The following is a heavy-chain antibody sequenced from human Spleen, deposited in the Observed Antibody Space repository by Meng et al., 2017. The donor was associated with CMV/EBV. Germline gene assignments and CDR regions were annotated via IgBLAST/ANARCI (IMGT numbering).Heavy chain of an antibody. CDR3: AKMKLLARNFFDP. CDR2: ISSSSSYI. V-gene: IGHV3-21*04. D-gene: IGHD3-10*01. CDR1: GFTFSSYS. J-gene: IGHJ5*02. Sequence: GGSLRLSCAASGFTFSSYSMNWVRQAPGKGLEWVSSISSSSSYIYYADSVKGRFTISRDNSKNTLYLQMNSLRSDDTAVYYCAKMKLLARNFFDPWGQGTLVTVSS.